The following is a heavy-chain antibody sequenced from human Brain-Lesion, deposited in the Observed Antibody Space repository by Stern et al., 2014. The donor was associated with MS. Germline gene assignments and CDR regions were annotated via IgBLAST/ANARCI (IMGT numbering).Heavy chain of an antibody. J-gene: IGHJ6*02. CDR1: GGSISSGGYY. CDR3: ARGRVVPGFQYYATDV. D-gene: IGHD2-2*01. V-gene: IGHV4-61*02. CDR2: IFKSGST. Sequence: QVQLVQSGPGLVKPSQTLSLSCTVSGGSISSGGYYWSWIRQPAGKGLEWSGGIFKSGSTRYNPPPKSRVTLSKDTPKKPVCRRLNSMTAADTAVYYCARGRVVPGFQYYATDVWGQGTTVIVSS.